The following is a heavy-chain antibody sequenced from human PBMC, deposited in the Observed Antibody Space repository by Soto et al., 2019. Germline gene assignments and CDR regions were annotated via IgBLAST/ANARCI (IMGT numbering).Heavy chain of an antibody. V-gene: IGHV3-23*01. Sequence: GGSLRLSCAASGFTFSTYAMNWVRQAPGKGLEWVSTISVSGDYTYYADSVKGRFTISRDNSKNTQYLQMNSLRADDTAVYYCARGYTGYCSGGTCYWFDPWGQGTLVTVSS. D-gene: IGHD2-15*01. CDR2: ISVSGDYT. CDR3: ARGYTGYCSGGTCYWFDP. J-gene: IGHJ5*02. CDR1: GFTFSTYA.